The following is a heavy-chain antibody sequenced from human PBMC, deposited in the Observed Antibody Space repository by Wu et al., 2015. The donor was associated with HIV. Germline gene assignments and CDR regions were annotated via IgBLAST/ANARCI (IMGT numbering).Heavy chain of an antibody. V-gene: IGHV1-69-2*01. CDR3: ATERKGYCSGGSCYRTYFDL. Sequence: EVQLVQSGAEVKKPGATVKISCKVSGYTFTDYYMHWVQQAPGKGLEWMGLVDPEDGETIYAEKFQGRVTITADTSTDTAYMEPSSLRSEDTAVYYCATERKGYCSGGSCYRTYFDLWGRGTLVTVSS. J-gene: IGHJ2*01. D-gene: IGHD2-15*01. CDR2: VDPEDGET. CDR1: GYTFTDYY.